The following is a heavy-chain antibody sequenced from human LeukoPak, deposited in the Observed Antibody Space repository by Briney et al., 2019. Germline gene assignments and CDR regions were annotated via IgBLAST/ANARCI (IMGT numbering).Heavy chain of an antibody. Sequence: ASVKVSCKASGYTFTGYDINWVRQATGQGLEWMGWMNPNSGDTGYAQKFQGRVTMTRNTSISTAYMELSSLRSEDTAVYYCARGSTVPRTYYDFWSGYYHWFDPWGQGTLVTVSS. CDR1: GYTFTGYD. CDR2: MNPNSGDT. V-gene: IGHV1-8*01. D-gene: IGHD3-3*01. CDR3: ARGSTVPRTYYDFWSGYYHWFDP. J-gene: IGHJ5*02.